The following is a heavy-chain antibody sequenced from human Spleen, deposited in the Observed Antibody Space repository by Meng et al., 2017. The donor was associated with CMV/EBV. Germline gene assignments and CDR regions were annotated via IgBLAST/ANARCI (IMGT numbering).Heavy chain of an antibody. J-gene: IGHJ6*02. D-gene: IGHD2-2*01. CDR3: ARAPIYCSSTSCSFYYYYGMDV. CDR2: INPNTGDT. V-gene: IGHV1-2*02. CDR1: GYSFTGYF. Sequence: ASVKVSCKASGYSFTGYFMHWVRQAPGQGLEWMGWINPNTGDTNYAQKFQGRVTMTRDTSIRTAYMDLRRLKYDDTAVYYCARAPIYCSSTSCSFYYYYGMDVWGQGTTVTVSS.